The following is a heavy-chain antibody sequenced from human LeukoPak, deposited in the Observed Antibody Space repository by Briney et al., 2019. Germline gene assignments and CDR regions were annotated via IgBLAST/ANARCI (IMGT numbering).Heavy chain of an antibody. D-gene: IGHD2-2*01. CDR1: GYTFTSYG. CDR2: ISAYNGNT. J-gene: IGHJ4*02. CDR3: AREREQYQYFDY. Sequence: ASVTVSCTASGYTFTSYGISWVRQAPGQGLEWMGWISAYNGNTNYAQKLQGRVTMTTDTSTSTAYMELRSLRSDDTAVYYCAREREQYQYFDYWGQGTLVTVSS. V-gene: IGHV1-18*01.